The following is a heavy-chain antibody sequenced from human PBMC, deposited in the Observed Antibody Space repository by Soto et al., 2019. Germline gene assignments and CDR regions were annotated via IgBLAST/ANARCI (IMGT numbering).Heavy chain of an antibody. D-gene: IGHD2-2*01. V-gene: IGHV3-23*01. CDR3: AKDLGLCSSINCCCSTNV. CDR1: GFTFSTHA. J-gene: IGHJ6*04. Sequence: EVQLLESGGGLVQPGGSLRLSCTASGFTFSTHAMTWVRQAPGKGLEWGSGISGSGGGTYYAEAVQGRFTVSRDNSKSTLYLQMNSLRVEDTAIYFCAKDLGLCSSINCCCSTNVWGKGTTVTVSS. CDR2: ISGSGGGT.